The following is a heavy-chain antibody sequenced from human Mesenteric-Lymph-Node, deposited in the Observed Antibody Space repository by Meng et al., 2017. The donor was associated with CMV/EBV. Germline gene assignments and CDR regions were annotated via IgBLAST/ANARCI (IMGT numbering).Heavy chain of an antibody. D-gene: IGHD6-13*01. J-gene: IGHJ4*02. CDR3: AKDQAAAGILPDY. CDR1: GFTFNTYE. Sequence: GGSLRLSCAASGFTFNTYEMNWVRQAPGKGLEWVSHISTSGKTIYYADSVKGRFTISRDNSKNTLYLQMNSLRAEDTAVYYCAKDQAAAGILPDYWGQGTLVTVSS. V-gene: IGHV3-48*03. CDR2: ISTSGKTI.